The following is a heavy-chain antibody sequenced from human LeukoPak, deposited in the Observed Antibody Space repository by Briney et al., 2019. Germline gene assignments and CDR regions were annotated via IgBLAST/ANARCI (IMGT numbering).Heavy chain of an antibody. J-gene: IGHJ4*02. V-gene: IGHV3-7*01. CDR3: ARDHSEGITGTTGH. CDR1: GFTFSSYW. CDR2: IKQDGSEK. D-gene: IGHD1-7*01. Sequence: GGSLRLSCAASGFTFSSYWMSWVRQAPGKGLEWVANIKQDGSEKYYVDSVKGRFTISRDNAKNSLYLQMNSLRAEDTAVYYCARDHSEGITGTTGHWGQGTLVTVSS.